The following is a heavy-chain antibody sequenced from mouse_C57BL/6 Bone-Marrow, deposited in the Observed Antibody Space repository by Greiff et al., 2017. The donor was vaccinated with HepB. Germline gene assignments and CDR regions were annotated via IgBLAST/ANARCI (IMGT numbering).Heavy chain of an antibody. V-gene: IGHV1-59*01. Sequence: VQLQQPGAELVRPGPSVKLSCKASGYTFTSYWMHWVKQRPGQGLEWIGVIDPSDSYTNYNQKFKGKATLTVDTSSSTAYMQLSSLTSEDSAVYYCARKGLGYYYAMDYWGQGTSVTVSS. D-gene: IGHD2-2*01. CDR2: IDPSDSYT. CDR3: ARKGLGYYYAMDY. CDR1: GYTFTSYW. J-gene: IGHJ4*01.